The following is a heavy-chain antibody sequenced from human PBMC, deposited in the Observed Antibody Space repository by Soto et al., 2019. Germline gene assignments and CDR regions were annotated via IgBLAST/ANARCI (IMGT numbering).Heavy chain of an antibody. CDR3: ANLGYSYASVNYYYGMDV. D-gene: IGHD5-18*01. Sequence: EVQLLESGGGLVQPGGSLRLSCAASGFTFSSYAMSWVRQAPGKGLEWVSAISGSGGSTYYADSVKGGFTISRDNSKNPLYVQMNSLRGEDTAVYYCANLGYSYASVNYYYGMDVWGQGTTVTVSS. J-gene: IGHJ6*02. V-gene: IGHV3-23*01. CDR1: GFTFSSYA. CDR2: ISGSGGST.